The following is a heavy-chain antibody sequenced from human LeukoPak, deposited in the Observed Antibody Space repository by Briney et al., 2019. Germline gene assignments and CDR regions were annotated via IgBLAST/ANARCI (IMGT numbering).Heavy chain of an antibody. Sequence: GGSLRLSCAASGFTVSSNYMSWVRQAPGKGLEWVSVIYMGGSTYYADSVKGRFTISRDNSKNTLYLQMNNLRAEDTAVYYCARDEYLWSGYYPNQAFDYWGQGTLVTVSS. CDR3: ARDEYLWSGYYPNQAFDY. J-gene: IGHJ4*02. D-gene: IGHD3-3*01. CDR1: GFTVSSNY. V-gene: IGHV3-53*01. CDR2: IYMGGST.